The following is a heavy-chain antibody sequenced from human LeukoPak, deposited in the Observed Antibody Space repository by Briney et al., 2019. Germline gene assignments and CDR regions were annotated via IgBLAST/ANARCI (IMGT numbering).Heavy chain of an antibody. CDR3: AKDGAGTVNYYYGMDV. J-gene: IGHJ6*02. V-gene: IGHV3-23*01. CDR2: ISGSGGST. Sequence: GGSLRLSCAASGFTFSSYAMSWVRQAPGKGLVWVSAISGSGGSTYYADSVKGRFTISRDNSKNTLYLQMNSLRAEDTAVYYCAKDGAGTVNYYYGMDVWGQGTTVTVSS. D-gene: IGHD6-19*01. CDR1: GFTFSSYA.